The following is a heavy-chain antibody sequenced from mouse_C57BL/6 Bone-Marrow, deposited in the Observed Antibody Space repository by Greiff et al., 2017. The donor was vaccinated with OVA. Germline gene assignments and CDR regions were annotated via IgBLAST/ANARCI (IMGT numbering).Heavy chain of an antibody. J-gene: IGHJ3*01. CDR1: GYTFTSYW. D-gene: IGHD1-1*01. CDR2: IDPSDSYT. V-gene: IGHV1-59*01. Sequence: QVQLQQPGAELVRPGTSVKLSCKASGYTFTSYWMHWVKQRPGQGLEWIGVIDPSDSYTNYNQKFKGKATLTVDTSSSTAYMQLSSLTSEDSAVYYCARERIHYYYGSSIWNWGQGTLVTVSA. CDR3: ARERIHYYYGSSIWN.